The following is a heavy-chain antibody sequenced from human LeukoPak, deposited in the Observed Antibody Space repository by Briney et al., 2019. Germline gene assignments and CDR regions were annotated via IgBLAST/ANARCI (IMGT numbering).Heavy chain of an antibody. D-gene: IGHD3-10*01. CDR1: GFTFSSYA. Sequence: GGSLRLSCAASGFTFSSYAMSWVRQTPGKGLEWVSAISGSGGSTYYADSVKGRFTISRDNSKNTLYLQMNSLRAEDTAVYYRAKAGYYYGGTNFDYWGQGTLVTVSS. CDR3: AKAGYYYGGTNFDY. CDR2: ISGSGGST. V-gene: IGHV3-23*01. J-gene: IGHJ4*02.